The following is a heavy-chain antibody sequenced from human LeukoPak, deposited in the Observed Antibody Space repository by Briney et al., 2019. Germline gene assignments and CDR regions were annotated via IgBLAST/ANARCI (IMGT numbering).Heavy chain of an antibody. CDR1: GFTFSSYS. V-gene: IGHV3-48*01. D-gene: IGHD2-15*01. CDR2: ISSSSSTI. Sequence: GGSLRLSCAASGFTFSSYSMNWVRQAPGKGLEWVSYISSSSSTIYYADSVKGRFTISRDNAKNSLYLQMNSPRAEDTAVYYCARGVVVVVAATYNWFDPWGQGTLVTVSS. CDR3: ARGVVVVVAATYNWFDP. J-gene: IGHJ5*02.